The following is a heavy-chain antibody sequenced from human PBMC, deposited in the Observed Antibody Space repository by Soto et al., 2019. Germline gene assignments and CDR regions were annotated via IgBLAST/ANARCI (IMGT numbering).Heavy chain of an antibody. CDR3: ARDFWRNGVCLDV. D-gene: IGHD2-8*01. J-gene: IGHJ6*02. Sequence: EVPLVESGGGLVQPGGSLRLSCAASGFTFSNYWMHWVRQVPGKGLVWVSRINSDGTSTSYADSVKGRFTISRDNAKNTLYLQMNSLRAEDTAVFYCARDFWRNGVCLDVWGQGTTVTVSS. CDR2: INSDGTST. CDR1: GFTFSNYW. V-gene: IGHV3-74*01.